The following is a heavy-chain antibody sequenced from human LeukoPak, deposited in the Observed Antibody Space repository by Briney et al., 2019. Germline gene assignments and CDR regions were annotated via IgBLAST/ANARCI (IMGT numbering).Heavy chain of an antibody. CDR1: GFTFSSYW. CDR3: ARTFPYSSGYLDY. J-gene: IGHJ4*02. CDR2: IKQDGSEK. D-gene: IGHD6-19*01. V-gene: IGHV3-7*01. Sequence: GGSLRLSCAASGFTFSSYWMSWVRQAPGKGLEWVANIKQDGSEKYYVDSVKGRFTISRDNAKNSLYLQMNSLRAEDTAVYYCARTFPYSSGYLDYWGQGTLVTVSS.